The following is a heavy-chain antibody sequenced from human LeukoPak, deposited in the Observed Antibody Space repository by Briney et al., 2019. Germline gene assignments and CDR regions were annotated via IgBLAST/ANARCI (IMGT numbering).Heavy chain of an antibody. D-gene: IGHD3-22*01. CDR3: AKDPYRVIVATGNYLDP. CDR1: GGSISSSN. V-gene: IGHV3-30*18. CDR2: ISHDGSNI. J-gene: IGHJ5*02. Sequence: LSLTCAVSGGSISSSNWWSWVRQAPGKGLEWVAVISHDGSNIHYGDSVKGRFTISRDNSKNTLYLQMNSLRAEDTAVYHCAKDPYRVIVATGNYLDPWGQGTLVTVSS.